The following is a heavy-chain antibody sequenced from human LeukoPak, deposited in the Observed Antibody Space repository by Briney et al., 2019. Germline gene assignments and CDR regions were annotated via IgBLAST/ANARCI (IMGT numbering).Heavy chain of an antibody. V-gene: IGHV4-34*01. CDR3: ARRYGGSGTSVDY. J-gene: IGHJ4*02. CDR2: INHSGST. Sequence: SETLPLTCAVYGGSFSGYYWSWIRQPPGKGLEWIGEINHSGSTNYNPSLKSRVTISVDTSKNQFSLKLSSVTAADTAVYYCARRYGGSGTSVDYWGQGTLVTVSS. D-gene: IGHD5-12*01. CDR1: GGSFSGYY.